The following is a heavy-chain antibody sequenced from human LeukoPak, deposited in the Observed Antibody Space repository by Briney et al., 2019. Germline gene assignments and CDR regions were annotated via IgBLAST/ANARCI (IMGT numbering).Heavy chain of an antibody. J-gene: IGHJ4*02. V-gene: IGHV4-59*08. Sequence: SETLSLTCTVSGVSISSYYWSWIRQPPGKGLERIGYIYYSGSTSYNPSLKSRVTISVDTSKNQLSLRLSSVTAADTAVYYCASFSVLNSYWGQGTLVTVSS. CDR2: IYYSGST. CDR1: GVSISSYY. D-gene: IGHD3-9*01. CDR3: ASFSVLNSY.